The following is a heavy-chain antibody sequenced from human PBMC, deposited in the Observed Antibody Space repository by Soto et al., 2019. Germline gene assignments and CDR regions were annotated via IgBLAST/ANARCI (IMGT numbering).Heavy chain of an antibody. CDR1: GYTLTELS. J-gene: IGHJ6*02. Sequence: ASVKVSCKVSGYTLTELSMHWLRQAPGTGLAWMGGFDPEDAEIIYAQKFQGRVTMTEDTSTDTAYMELSSLRSEDTAVYYCEGIARLGVGAYGMGVWGQGTTVTVSS. D-gene: IGHD2-21*01. CDR2: FDPEDAEI. CDR3: EGIARLGVGAYGMGV. V-gene: IGHV1-24*01.